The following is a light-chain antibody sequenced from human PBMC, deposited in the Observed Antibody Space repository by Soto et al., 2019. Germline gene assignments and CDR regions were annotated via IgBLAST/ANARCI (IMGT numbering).Light chain of an antibody. CDR3: QQYYSTPVT. CDR1: QSILFSSNNKNY. CDR2: WAS. Sequence: DIVMTQSPDSLAVSLGERATINCKSSQSILFSSNNKNYLTWYQQKPGQPPKPLIYWASTRESAVPDRFSGSRSGTDLTLTISSLQAEDVAVYYCQQYYSTPVTFGGGNKVEIK. V-gene: IGKV4-1*01. J-gene: IGKJ4*01.